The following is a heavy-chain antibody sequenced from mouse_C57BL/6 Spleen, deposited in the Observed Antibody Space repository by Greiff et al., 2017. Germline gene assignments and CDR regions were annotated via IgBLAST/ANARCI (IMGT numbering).Heavy chain of an antibody. J-gene: IGHJ3*01. Sequence: VQLQQSGAELVRPGASVKLSCKASGYTFTDYYINWVKQRPGQGLEWIARIYPGSGNTYYNEKFKGKATLTAEKSSSTAYMQLSSLTSEDSAVYFCARGELTGTSYWGQGTLVTVSA. D-gene: IGHD4-1*01. CDR1: GYTFTDYY. CDR3: ARGELTGTSY. V-gene: IGHV1-76*01. CDR2: IYPGSGNT.